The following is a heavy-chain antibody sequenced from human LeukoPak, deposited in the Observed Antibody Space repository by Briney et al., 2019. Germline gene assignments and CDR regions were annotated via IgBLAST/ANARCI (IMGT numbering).Heavy chain of an antibody. D-gene: IGHD2-2*01. Sequence: SETLSLTCTVSGCSVSSDYWSWVRQAPGKGLEWIAYIYTGGSSYYADSVKSRVTISGDTSKNTLYLKMSCVIAGDTAVYYCARSPPAPKRCPRWRQGTLVTVSP. CDR3: ARSPPAPKRCPR. CDR2: IYTGGSS. CDR1: GCSVSSDY. V-gene: IGHV4-4*08. J-gene: IGHJ4*02.